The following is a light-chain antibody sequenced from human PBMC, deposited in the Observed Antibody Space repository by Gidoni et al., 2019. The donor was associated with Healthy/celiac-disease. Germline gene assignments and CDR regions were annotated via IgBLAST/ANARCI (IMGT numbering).Light chain of an antibody. V-gene: IGKV4-1*01. CDR3: QQYYSTFMYT. CDR1: QSVLYSSNNKNY. CDR2: WAS. J-gene: IGKJ2*01. Sequence: DIVMTQSPDSLAVSLGERATINCKSSQSVLYSSNNKNYLAWYQQKPGQPPKLLIYWASTRESGVPDRFSGSGSGTDFTLTISSLQAEDVAVYYGQQYYSTFMYTFGQXTKLEIK.